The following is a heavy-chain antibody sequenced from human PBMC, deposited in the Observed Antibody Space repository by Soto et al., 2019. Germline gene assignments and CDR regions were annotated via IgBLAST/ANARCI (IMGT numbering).Heavy chain of an antibody. J-gene: IGHJ3*02. CDR1: GFTFSDSY. CDR3: ERGAFDI. CDR2: ISSSGSTI. V-gene: IGHV3-11*01. Sequence: QVHLVESGGGLVQPGGSLRLSCAASGFTFSDSYINWIRQAPGKGLEWVSYISSSGSTIYYADSVKGRFIISRDNAKKTVFLQMNSLRAEDTAAYYCERGAFDIWGQGTTVTVSS.